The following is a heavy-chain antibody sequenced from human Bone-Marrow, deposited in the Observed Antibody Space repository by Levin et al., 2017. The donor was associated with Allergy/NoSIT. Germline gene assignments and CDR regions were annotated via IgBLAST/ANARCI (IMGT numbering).Heavy chain of an antibody. CDR1: GFTFSNYG. CDR2: ISSTSTTT. D-gene: IGHD6-13*01. CDR3: ARGFSIEAAGV. Sequence: GESLKISCVASGFTFSNYGMNWVRQPPGKGLEWVSYISSTSTTTKYAASVKGRFTISRDNGKNSMYLQMNSLRDEDTAVYYCARGFSIEAAGVWGQGTLVTVSS. V-gene: IGHV3-48*02. J-gene: IGHJ4*02.